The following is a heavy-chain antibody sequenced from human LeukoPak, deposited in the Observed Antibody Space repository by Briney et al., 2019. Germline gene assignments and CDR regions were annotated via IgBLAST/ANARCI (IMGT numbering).Heavy chain of an antibody. CDR2: VHLDGRT. J-gene: IGHJ4*03. V-gene: IGHV4-4*02. D-gene: IGHD6-25*01. CDR3: AREGGFYRPLDY. CDR1: GGSVTSTNW. Sequence: SETLSLTRDVSGGSVTSTNWWTWFRQPPGKGLEWIGEVHLDGRTNYNPSLKSRLVMSADLPENHISLKLTSVTAADTAVYYCAREGGFYRPLDYSGHGTPFTVSS.